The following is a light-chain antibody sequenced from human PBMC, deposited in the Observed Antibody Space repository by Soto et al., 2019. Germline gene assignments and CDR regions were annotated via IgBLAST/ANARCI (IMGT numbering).Light chain of an antibody. CDR1: QSVSSSY. J-gene: IGKJ4*01. V-gene: IGKV3-20*01. Sequence: EVVLTLSLGTLSLSPGERATLSCRASQSVSSSYLAWYQQKPGQAPRLLIYGASSRATGIPDRFSGSGSGTDFTLTISRLEPEDFAVYYCQQYGSSPLTFGGGSK. CDR3: QQYGSSPLT. CDR2: GAS.